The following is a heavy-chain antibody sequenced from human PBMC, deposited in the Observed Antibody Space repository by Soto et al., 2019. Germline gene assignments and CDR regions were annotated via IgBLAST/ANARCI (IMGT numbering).Heavy chain of an antibody. D-gene: IGHD3-3*01. CDR3: ALYYDFWSGYQT. V-gene: IGHV1-18*01. CDR2: ISAYNGNT. Sequence: ASVKVSCKASGYTFTSYAMHWVRQAPGQGLEWMGWISAYNGNTNYSQKLQGRVTMTTDTSTSTAYMELRSLRSDDTAVYYCALYYDFWSGYQTWGQGTLVTVSS. J-gene: IGHJ5*02. CDR1: GYTFTSYA.